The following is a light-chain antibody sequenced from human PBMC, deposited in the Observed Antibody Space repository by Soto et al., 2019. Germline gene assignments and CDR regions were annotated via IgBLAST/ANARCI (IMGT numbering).Light chain of an antibody. J-gene: IGLJ1*01. Sequence: QSALTQPASLSGSPGQSITISCTGTGSDIGYFNYVSWYQQQPGKAPKLMIYEVDNRPSGVSIRFSGSKSGSTASLTISGLQAEDEADYYCKSYAVGSTYVFGTGTKLTVL. CDR2: EVD. V-gene: IGLV2-14*01. CDR3: KSYAVGSTYV. CDR1: GSDIGYFNY.